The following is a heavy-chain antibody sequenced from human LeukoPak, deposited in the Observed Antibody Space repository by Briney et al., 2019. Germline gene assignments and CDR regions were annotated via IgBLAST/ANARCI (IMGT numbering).Heavy chain of an antibody. V-gene: IGHV4-59*01. CDR1: GGSISSYY. Sequence: SETLSLTCTVSGGSISSYYWSWIRQPPGKGLERIGYIYYSGSTNYNPSLKSRVTISVDTSKNQFSLKLSSVTAADTAVYYCARAIAALSYCSSTSCYTPYYYYYMDVWGKGTTVTVSS. CDR3: ARAIAALSYCSSTSCYTPYYYYYMDV. J-gene: IGHJ6*03. D-gene: IGHD2-2*02. CDR2: IYYSGST.